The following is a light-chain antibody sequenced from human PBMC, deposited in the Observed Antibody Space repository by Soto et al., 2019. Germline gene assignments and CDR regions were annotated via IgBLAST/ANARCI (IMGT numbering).Light chain of an antibody. V-gene: IGKV1-13*02. CDR3: QQYNSYRT. CDR1: QGIGND. Sequence: AIQLTQSPSSLSASVGDRVTISCRASQGIGNDLAWYQQRPGKAPKLLIYDVSSLQSGVPSRFSGSGSGTEFTLTISSLQPDDFATYYCQQYNSYRTFGQGTKVDIK. J-gene: IGKJ1*01. CDR2: DVS.